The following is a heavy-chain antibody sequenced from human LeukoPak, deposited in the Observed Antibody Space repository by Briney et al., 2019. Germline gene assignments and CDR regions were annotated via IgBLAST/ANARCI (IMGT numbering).Heavy chain of an antibody. CDR3: AGDKTTGGWYEFDY. CDR1: GFTVSSNY. CDR2: TSNDGDT. J-gene: IGHJ4*02. Sequence: GGSLRLSCAASGFTVSSNYMSWVRQGPGKGLECVSVTSNDGDTYYADSVKGRFTISRDTSKNTVSLQMNSLRAEDTAVYYCAGDKTTGGWYEFDYWGQGTLVTVSS. V-gene: IGHV3-53*01. D-gene: IGHD6-19*01.